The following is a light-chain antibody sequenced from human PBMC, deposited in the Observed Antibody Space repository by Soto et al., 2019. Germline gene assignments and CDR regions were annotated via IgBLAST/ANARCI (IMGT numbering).Light chain of an antibody. Sequence: AIRMTQSPSSLSASTGDTVIITCRASQDISDYVAWYQHKPGRXPXXLIYGASTLQSGVPPRFSGGASETEFMLTISRLQSEDFATYYCQQYYSSYSFGQGTKVDIK. CDR2: GAS. CDR1: QDISDY. CDR3: QQYYSSYS. V-gene: IGKV1-8*01. J-gene: IGKJ2*03.